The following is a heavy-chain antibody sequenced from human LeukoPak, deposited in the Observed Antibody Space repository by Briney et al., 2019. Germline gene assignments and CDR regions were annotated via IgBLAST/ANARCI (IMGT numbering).Heavy chain of an antibody. CDR2: IYPGDSDT. J-gene: IGHJ3*02. CDR1: GYSFTSYW. Sequence: TGESLKISCKGSGYSFTSYWIGWVRQMPGKGLEWMGIIYPGDSDTRYSPSFQGQVTISADKSISTAYLQWSSLKASDTAMYYCARRYCSSTSCLNDAFDIWGQGTMVTVSS. CDR3: ARRYCSSTSCLNDAFDI. D-gene: IGHD2-2*01. V-gene: IGHV5-51*01.